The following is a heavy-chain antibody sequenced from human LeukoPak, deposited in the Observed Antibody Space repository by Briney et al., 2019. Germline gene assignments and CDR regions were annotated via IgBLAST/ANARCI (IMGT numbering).Heavy chain of an antibody. D-gene: IGHD3-16*01. Sequence: PGRSLRLSCAASGFSFDDYAMSWVRQTPGKGLEWVSGISGRGDSTVYADSVKGRFTISRDNSKNTLYLQMNSLRVEDTAIYFCAKDQGSGHGAYTWGTFDYWGLETLVTVSS. CDR2: ISGRGDST. V-gene: IGHV3-23*01. J-gene: IGHJ4*01. CDR3: AKDQGSGHGAYTWGTFDY. CDR1: GFSFDDYA.